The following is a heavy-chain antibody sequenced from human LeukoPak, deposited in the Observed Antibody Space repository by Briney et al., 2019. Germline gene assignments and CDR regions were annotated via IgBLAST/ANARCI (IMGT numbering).Heavy chain of an antibody. V-gene: IGHV3-23*01. CDR2: ISGSGGST. D-gene: IGHD3-10*01. J-gene: IGHJ6*02. CDR1: GFTLSSYA. CDR3: AKGRAMVRGVSRQYYYYYGMDV. Sequence: GGSLRLSCAAFGFTLSSYAMSWVRQAPGKGLEWVSAISGSGGSTYYADSVKGRFTISRDNSKNTLYLQMNSLRAEDTAVYYCAKGRAMVRGVSRQYYYYYGMDVWGQGTTVTVSS.